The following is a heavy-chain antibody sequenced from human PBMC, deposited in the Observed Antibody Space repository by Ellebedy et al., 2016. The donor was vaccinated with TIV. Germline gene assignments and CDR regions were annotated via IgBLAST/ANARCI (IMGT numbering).Heavy chain of an antibody. CDR3: TRDSRGEIAAAGTWRIYYYYYGMDV. J-gene: IGHJ6*02. Sequence: GESLKISCTASGFTFGDYAMSWFRQAPGKGLEWVGFIRSKAYGGTTEYAASVKGRFTISRDDSKSIAYLQMNSLKTEDTAVYYCTRDSRGEIAAAGTWRIYYYYYGMDVWGQGTTVTVSS. D-gene: IGHD6-13*01. V-gene: IGHV3-49*03. CDR2: IRSKAYGGTT. CDR1: GFTFGDYA.